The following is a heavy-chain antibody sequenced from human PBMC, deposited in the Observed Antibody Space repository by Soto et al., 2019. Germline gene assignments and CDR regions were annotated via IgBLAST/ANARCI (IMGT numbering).Heavy chain of an antibody. CDR1: GDSITNSNW. J-gene: IGHJ4*02. V-gene: IGHV4-4*02. CDR3: ARDLGTGTDY. D-gene: IGHD1-1*01. Sequence: SETLSLTCAVSGDSITNSNWWSWVRQAPGKGLEWIGEIYHSGATTYNPSLKSRATISVDPSNNHFSLKLTSVTAADTAVYFCARDLGTGTDYWGQGTLVTVS. CDR2: IYHSGAT.